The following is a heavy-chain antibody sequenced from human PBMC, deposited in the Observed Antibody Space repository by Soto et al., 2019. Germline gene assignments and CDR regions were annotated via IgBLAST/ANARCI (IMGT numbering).Heavy chain of an antibody. CDR2: ISPKSGGA. J-gene: IGHJ4*02. Sequence: ASVKVSCKASGYTFTSYYLHWVRQAPGQDLEWMGRISPKSGGANYAQKFQGRVTMTWDTSLNTAYMELSSLITEDTAVYYCARPPGYISDWYYFDLWGQGTQVTVSS. D-gene: IGHD3-9*01. CDR3: ARPPGYISDWYYFDL. V-gene: IGHV1-2*02. CDR1: GYTFTSYY.